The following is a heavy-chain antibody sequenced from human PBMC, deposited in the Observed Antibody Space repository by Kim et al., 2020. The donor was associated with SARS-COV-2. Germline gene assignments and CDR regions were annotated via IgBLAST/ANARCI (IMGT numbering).Heavy chain of an antibody. J-gene: IGHJ4*02. D-gene: IGHD1-26*01. Sequence: NTNYAQKLQGRVTMTTDTSTSTAYMELRSLRSDDTAVYYCARVSGSYYGYWGQGTLVTVSS. CDR3: ARVSGSYYGY. V-gene: IGHV1-18*01. CDR2: NT.